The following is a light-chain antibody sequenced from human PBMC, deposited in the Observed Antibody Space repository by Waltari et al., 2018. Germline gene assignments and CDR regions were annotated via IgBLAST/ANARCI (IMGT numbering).Light chain of an antibody. J-gene: IGKJ1*01. CDR2: LGS. V-gene: IGKV2-28*01. CDR1: PSLLNSNGLYD. Sequence: DLVVTQSPLSLPVTPGEPASTSCRSSPSLLNSNGLYDLDWYLQKPGQSQQLLIYLGSNRASGVPDRFSCSGSGTDFTLKISRVEAEDVGVYYCMQSLRALWTFGQGTKVEIK. CDR3: MQSLRALWT.